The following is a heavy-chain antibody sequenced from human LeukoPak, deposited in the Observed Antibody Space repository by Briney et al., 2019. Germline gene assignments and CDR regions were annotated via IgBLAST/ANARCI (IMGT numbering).Heavy chain of an antibody. CDR2: ISPNSGGT. V-gene: IGHV1-2*02. Sequence: ASVKVSCKASGYTFTGYYMHWVRQAPGQGLEWMGWISPNSGGTNYAQKFQGRVTMTRDTSISTAYMELSRLRSDDTAVYYCARDGPYYYDSSPTPLDYWGQGTLVTVSS. CDR1: GYTFTGYY. CDR3: ARDGPYYYDSSPTPLDY. D-gene: IGHD3-22*01. J-gene: IGHJ4*02.